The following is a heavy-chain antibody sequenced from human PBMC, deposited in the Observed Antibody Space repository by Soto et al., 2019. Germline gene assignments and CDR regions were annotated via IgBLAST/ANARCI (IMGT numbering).Heavy chain of an antibody. Sequence: GGSLRLSCAASGFTFSSYGMHWVRQAPGKGLEWVAVISYDGSNKYYADSVKGRFTISRDNSKNTVFLQMNNLRVEDTAVYYCVRDRGGSYWLDPWGQGTLVTVSS. CDR3: VRDRGGSYWLDP. CDR1: GFTFSSYG. CDR2: ISYDGSNK. V-gene: IGHV3-30*03. J-gene: IGHJ5*02. D-gene: IGHD2-15*01.